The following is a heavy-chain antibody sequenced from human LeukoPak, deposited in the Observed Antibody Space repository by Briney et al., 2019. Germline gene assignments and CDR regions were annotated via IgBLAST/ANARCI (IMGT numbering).Heavy chain of an antibody. D-gene: IGHD4-23*01. Sequence: GASLKISCKGSGYRFTSYWIGWVRQIRGKGLEWMGRITPKSGGTIFAQRFQGTVTMTRATSISTAYMELSSLASDDTAVYYCARGADYGGNQRDAYWGQGTLVTVSS. V-gene: IGHV1-2*06. CDR2: ITPKSGGT. CDR1: GYRFTSYW. J-gene: IGHJ1*01. CDR3: ARGADYGGNQRDAY.